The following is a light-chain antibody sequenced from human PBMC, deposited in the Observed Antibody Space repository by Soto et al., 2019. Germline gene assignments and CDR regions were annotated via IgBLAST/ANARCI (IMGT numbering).Light chain of an antibody. J-gene: IGLJ3*02. V-gene: IGLV2-8*01. CDR3: SSHAGIKNVV. CDR2: EVT. CDR1: SSDVGGYNY. Sequence: QSALTQPPSASGSPGQSVTISCTGTSSDVGGYNYVSWYQQHPGKAPKLIVYEVTKRPSGVPDRFSGSKSGNTASLTVSGLQAEDEADYYCSSHAGIKNVVFGGGTKSPS.